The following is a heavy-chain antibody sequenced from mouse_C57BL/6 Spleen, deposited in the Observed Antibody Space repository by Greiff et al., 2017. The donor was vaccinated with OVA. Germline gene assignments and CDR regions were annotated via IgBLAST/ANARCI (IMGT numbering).Heavy chain of an antibody. D-gene: IGHD3-2*02. CDR3: ARGTAQALYAMDY. V-gene: IGHV1-52*01. Sequence: QVQLQQPGAELVRPGSSVKLSCKASGYTFTSYWMPWVKQRPIQGLEWIGNIDPSDSETHYNQKFKDKATLTVDKSSSTAYMQLSSLTSEDSAVYYCARGTAQALYAMDYWGQGTSVTVSS. CDR1: GYTFTSYW. J-gene: IGHJ4*01. CDR2: IDPSDSET.